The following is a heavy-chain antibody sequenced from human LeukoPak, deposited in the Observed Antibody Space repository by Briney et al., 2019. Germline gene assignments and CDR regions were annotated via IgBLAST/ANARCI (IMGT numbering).Heavy chain of an antibody. V-gene: IGHV3-48*02. CDR1: GFTFSTYN. CDR2: ISISSSTI. Sequence: GGSLRLSCAASGFTFSTYNMNWVRQAPGKGLEWVSYISISSSTIFYADSVKGRFTISRDNAKNSLYLQMNSLRDEDTAVYYCARWGSSSCGMDVWGQGTTVTVSS. J-gene: IGHJ6*02. D-gene: IGHD6-19*01. CDR3: ARWGSSSCGMDV.